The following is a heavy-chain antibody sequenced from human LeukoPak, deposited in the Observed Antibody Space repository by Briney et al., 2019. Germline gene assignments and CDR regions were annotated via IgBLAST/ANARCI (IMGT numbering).Heavy chain of an antibody. D-gene: IGHD2-8*01. CDR3: ARDTYCTNGVCSPKGTWFDP. Sequence: PSQTLSLTCTVSGGSISSGSYYWSWIRQPAGKGLEWIGRIYTSGSTNYNPSLKSRVTISVDTSKNQFSLKLSSVTAADTAVYYCARDTYCTNGVCSPKGTWFDPWGQGTLVTVSS. V-gene: IGHV4-61*02. J-gene: IGHJ5*02. CDR2: IYTSGST. CDR1: GGSISSGSYY.